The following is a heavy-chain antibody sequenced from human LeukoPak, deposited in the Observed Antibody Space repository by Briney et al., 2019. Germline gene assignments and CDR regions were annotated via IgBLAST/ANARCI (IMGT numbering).Heavy chain of an antibody. CDR2: IYYSGST. V-gene: IGHV4-59*01. CDR1: GGSISSYY. J-gene: IGHJ3*02. Sequence: SETLSLTCTVSGGSISSYYWSWIRQPPGKGLEWIGYIYYSGSTNYNPSLKSRVTISVDTSKNQFSLKLSSVTAADTAVYYCARESRDYDILTGYYNGAFDIWGQGTMVTVSS. D-gene: IGHD3-9*01. CDR3: ARESRDYDILTGYYNGAFDI.